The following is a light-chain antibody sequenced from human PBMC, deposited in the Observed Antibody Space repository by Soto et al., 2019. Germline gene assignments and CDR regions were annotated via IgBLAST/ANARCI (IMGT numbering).Light chain of an antibody. V-gene: IGKV3-15*01. CDR1: QSVKTN. J-gene: IGKJ3*01. CDR2: GAS. Sequence: VVMTQSPATLSVSPGESATLSCRASQSVKTNLAWYQQKVGQAPRLLMYGASTRAAGIPARFSASGSGTDFTLTISSLQSEDFAVYYCQQYDNWVTFGPGTKVDFK. CDR3: QQYDNWVT.